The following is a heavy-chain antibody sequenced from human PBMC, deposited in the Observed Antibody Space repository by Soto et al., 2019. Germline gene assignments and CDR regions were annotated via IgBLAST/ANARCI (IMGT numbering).Heavy chain of an antibody. V-gene: IGHV4-34*01. D-gene: IGHD5-18*01. CDR1: GGSFSGYY. J-gene: IGHJ4*02. CDR3: ARYKRGYSYGTDY. Sequence: LSLTCAVYGGSFSGYYWSWIRQPPGKGLEWIGEINHSGSTNYNPSLKSRVTISVDTSKNQFSLKLSSVTAADTAVYYCARYKRGYSYGTDYWGQGTLVTVSS. CDR2: INHSGST.